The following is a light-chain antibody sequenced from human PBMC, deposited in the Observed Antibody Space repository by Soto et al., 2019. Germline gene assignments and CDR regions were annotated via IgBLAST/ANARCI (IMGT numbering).Light chain of an antibody. CDR2: VNN. V-gene: IGLV1-40*01. CDR1: SSNIGADYH. J-gene: IGLJ3*02. CDR3: QSYDSSLSVWV. Sequence: QSVLTQPPSVSGAPGQRVTISCTGSSSNIGADYHVHWYRQLPGTAPKLLIYVNNNRPSGVPDRFSGSKSGTSASLAITGLQPEDEADYYCQSYDSSLSVWVFGGGTKLTVL.